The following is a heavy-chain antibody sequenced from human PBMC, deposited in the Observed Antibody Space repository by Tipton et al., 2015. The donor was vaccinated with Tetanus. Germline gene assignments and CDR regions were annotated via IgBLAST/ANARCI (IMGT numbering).Heavy chain of an antibody. J-gene: IGHJ3*02. V-gene: IGHV4-4*07. Sequence: TLSLTCTVSGGSISSYYWSWIRQPAGKGLEWIGRIYTSESTNYNPSLKSRLTTSVDTSKNQFSLKLSSVTAADTAVYYCARDHTRYSGSSVATFDIWGQGTMVTVSS. CDR2: IYTSEST. CDR3: ARDHTRYSGSSVATFDI. D-gene: IGHD6-6*01. CDR1: GGSISSYY.